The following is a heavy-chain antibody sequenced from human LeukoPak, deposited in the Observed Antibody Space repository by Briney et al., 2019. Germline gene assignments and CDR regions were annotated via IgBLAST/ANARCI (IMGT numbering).Heavy chain of an antibody. Sequence: SVKVSCKASGGTFSSYAISWVRQAPGQGLEWMGRIIPILGIANYAQKFQGRVTITADKSTSTAYMELSSLRSEDTAVYYCASGLAILTGSFYYYYGMDVWGQGTTVTVSS. D-gene: IGHD3-9*01. CDR3: ASGLAILTGSFYYYYGMDV. V-gene: IGHV1-69*04. J-gene: IGHJ6*02. CDR2: IIPILGIA. CDR1: GGTFSSYA.